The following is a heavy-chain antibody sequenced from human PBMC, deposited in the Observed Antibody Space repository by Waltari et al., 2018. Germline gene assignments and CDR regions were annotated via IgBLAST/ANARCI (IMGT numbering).Heavy chain of an antibody. J-gene: IGHJ4*02. Sequence: QVQLVQSGAELKRPGASAKVSCKASGYTFTTYDINWVRQARGQGLEWMGWMNPNSGNAGYAQRFQGRVTLTRDKSISTAFMELSSLTSEDTAVYYCTRAMSTVVPADYWGQGALVTV. CDR2: MNPNSGNA. V-gene: IGHV1-8*03. CDR3: TRAMSTVVPADY. CDR1: GYTFTTYD. D-gene: IGHD4-17*01.